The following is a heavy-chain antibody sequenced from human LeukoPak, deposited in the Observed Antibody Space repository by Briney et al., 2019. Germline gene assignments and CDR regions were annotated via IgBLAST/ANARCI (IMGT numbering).Heavy chain of an antibody. D-gene: IGHD5-18*01. V-gene: IGHV3-33*01. J-gene: IGHJ4*02. CDR2: GWYDGSNI. Sequence: AWGSLRLSCAASRFTFSNYGMHWVRQAPGKGLEWVAVGWYDGSNIYYADSVKGRFTISRDNSKNTLYLQINSLRAEDTAVYYCARDPGRGYTYGYGFDYWGQGTLVTVSS. CDR1: RFTFSNYG. CDR3: ARDPGRGYTYGYGFDY.